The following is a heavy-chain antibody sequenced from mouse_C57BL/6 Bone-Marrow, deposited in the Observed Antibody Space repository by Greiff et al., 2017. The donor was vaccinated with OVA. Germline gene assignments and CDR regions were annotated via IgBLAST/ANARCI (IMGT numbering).Heavy chain of an antibody. D-gene: IGHD2-1*01. CDR1: GYTFTSYG. Sequence: QVQLQQSGAELARPGASVTLSCKASGYTFTSYGISWVKQRTGQGLEWIGEIYPRSGNTYYNEKFKGKATLTADKSSSTAYMGLRSLTSEDSAVYFGARCGNYFAYWGQGTLVTVSA. CDR3: ARCGNYFAY. CDR2: IYPRSGNT. V-gene: IGHV1-81*01. J-gene: IGHJ3*01.